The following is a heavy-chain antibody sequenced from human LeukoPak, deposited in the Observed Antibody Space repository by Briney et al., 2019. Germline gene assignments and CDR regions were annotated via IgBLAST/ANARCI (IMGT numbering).Heavy chain of an antibody. CDR2: INPNSGGT. CDR1: GYTFTGHY. V-gene: IGHV1-2*02. J-gene: IGHJ6*02. Sequence: ASVKVSCKASGYTFTGHYMHWVRRAPGQGPEWMGWINPNSGGTNYAQKFQGRVTMTRDTSISTAYMELSGLRSDDTAVYYCARDHCSSANCYEYHYYGMDVWGQGTTVTVSS. D-gene: IGHD2-2*01. CDR3: ARDHCSSANCYEYHYYGMDV.